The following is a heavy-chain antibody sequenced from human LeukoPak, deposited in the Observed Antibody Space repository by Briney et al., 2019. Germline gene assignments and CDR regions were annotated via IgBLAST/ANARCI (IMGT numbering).Heavy chain of an antibody. CDR3: ARLGGSSGFGYYYYYMDV. D-gene: IGHD6-19*01. CDR1: GYTFTSYG. J-gene: IGHJ6*03. CDR2: ISAYNGNT. Sequence: ASVKVSCKASGYTFTSYGISWVRQAPGQGLEWMGWISAYNGNTNYAQKLQGRVTMTTDTSTSTAYLELRSLRSDDTAVYYCARLGGSSGFGYYYYYMDVWGKGTTVTVSS. V-gene: IGHV1-18*01.